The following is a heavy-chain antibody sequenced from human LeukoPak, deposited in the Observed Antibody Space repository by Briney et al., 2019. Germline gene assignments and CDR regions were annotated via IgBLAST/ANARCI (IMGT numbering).Heavy chain of an antibody. CDR1: DDSMTNRIYY. CDR2: ISYSGNT. Sequence: SETLSLTCTVSDDSMTNRIYYWGWLRQPPGKGLEWIGSISYSGNTHYNPSLRSRVTISADTSKNQFSLKVNSVTAADTAVYFCARRLRSLLSFVGGQGTLVTVSS. D-gene: IGHD3-10*01. V-gene: IGHV4-39*01. J-gene: IGHJ4*02. CDR3: ARRLRSLLSFV.